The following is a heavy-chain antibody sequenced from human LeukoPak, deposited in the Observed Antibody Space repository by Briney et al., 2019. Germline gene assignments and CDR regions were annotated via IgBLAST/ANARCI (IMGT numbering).Heavy chain of an antibody. CDR3: ARPIAAAGEFDY. D-gene: IGHD6-13*01. CDR1: GFTFSSYA. Sequence: GGSLRLSCAASGFTFSSYAMHWVRQAPGKGLEWGAVISYDGSNKYYADSVKGRFTISRDNSKNTLYLQMNSLRAEDTAVYYCARPIAAAGEFDYWGQGTLVTVSS. CDR2: ISYDGSNK. V-gene: IGHV3-30-3*01. J-gene: IGHJ4*02.